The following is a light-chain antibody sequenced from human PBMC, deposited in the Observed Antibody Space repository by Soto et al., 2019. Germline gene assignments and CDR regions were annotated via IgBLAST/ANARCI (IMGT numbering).Light chain of an antibody. Sequence: SSELTQPPSMSVSPGQTASITCSGEKLGNKFVCWYQQKPGQSPVVVIYQDSRRPSGIPERFSGSNSGNTATLTISGTQAMDEADYYCQAWDSRHVVFGGGTKLT. CDR2: QDS. CDR1: KLGNKF. CDR3: QAWDSRHVV. J-gene: IGLJ2*01. V-gene: IGLV3-1*01.